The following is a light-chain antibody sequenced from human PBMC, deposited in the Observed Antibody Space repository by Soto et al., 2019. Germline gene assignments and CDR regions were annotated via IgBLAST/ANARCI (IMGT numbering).Light chain of an antibody. J-gene: IGKJ1*01. V-gene: IGKV1-5*03. Sequence: EIQMTQSPSTLSASVGDRFTITCRASQSISSWLAWYQQKPGKSPKLLIYKESSLETGVPSRFSGSGSGTEFTLTISSLQPDDFATYYCQHYNSYGTVGQGTQVDIK. CDR2: KES. CDR3: QHYNSYGT. CDR1: QSISSW.